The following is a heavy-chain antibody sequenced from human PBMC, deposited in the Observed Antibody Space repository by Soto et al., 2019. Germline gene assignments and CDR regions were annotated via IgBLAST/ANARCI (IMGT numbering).Heavy chain of an antibody. CDR2: INAGNGNT. J-gene: IGHJ6*02. CDR3: ARSLNPQIRVGATFYGIDF. CDR1: GYTFTSYA. V-gene: IGHV1-3*01. D-gene: IGHD1-26*01. Sequence: ASVKVSCKASGYTFTSYAMHWVRQAPGQRLEWMGWINAGNGNTKYSQKFQGRVTITRDTSASTAYMELSSLRSEDTAVYYCARSLNPQIRVGATFYGIDFWGQGTTVTVSS.